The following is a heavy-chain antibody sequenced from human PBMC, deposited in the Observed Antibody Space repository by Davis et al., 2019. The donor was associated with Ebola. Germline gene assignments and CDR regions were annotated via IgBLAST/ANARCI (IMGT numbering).Heavy chain of an antibody. J-gene: IGHJ3*02. CDR3: ARRQYYYDSSGYHIGAFDI. D-gene: IGHD3-22*01. V-gene: IGHV4-59*08. CDR2: IYYSWST. CDR1: GGSISSYY. Sequence: MPSETLSLTCTVSGGSISSYYWSWIRQPPGKGLEWIGYIYYSWSTNYNPSLKSRVTISVDTSKNQFSLKLSSVTAADTAVYYCARRQYYYDSSGYHIGAFDIWGQGTMVTVSS.